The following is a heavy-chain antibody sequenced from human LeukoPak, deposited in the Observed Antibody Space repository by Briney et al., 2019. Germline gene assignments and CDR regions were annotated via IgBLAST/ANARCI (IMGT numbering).Heavy chain of an antibody. CDR2: IYYSGST. CDR3: ARHEGCYYGSGSYRRFDY. V-gene: IGHV4-39*01. D-gene: IGHD3-10*01. CDR1: GGSISSSSYY. J-gene: IGHJ4*02. Sequence: SETLSLTCTVSGGSISSSSYYWGWIRQPPGKGLEWIGSIYYSGSTYYNPSLKSRVTISVDTSKNQFSLKLSSVTAADTAVYYCARHEGCYYGSGSYRRFDYWGQGTLVTVSS.